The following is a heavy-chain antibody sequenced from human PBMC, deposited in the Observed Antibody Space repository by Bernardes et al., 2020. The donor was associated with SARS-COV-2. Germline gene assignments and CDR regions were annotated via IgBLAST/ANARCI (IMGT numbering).Heavy chain of an antibody. D-gene: IGHD3-9*01. CDR3: ARLSRYFDY. J-gene: IGHJ4*02. CDR2: IYSGDST. CDR1: GFTVTSNY. Sequence: GGSLRLSCAASGFTVTSNYMSWVRQAPGKGLEWVSLIYSGDSTYYADSVKGRFTISRDNSKNTLYLQMNSLRAEDTAVYYCARLSRYFDYWGQGTLVTVYS. V-gene: IGHV3-66*04.